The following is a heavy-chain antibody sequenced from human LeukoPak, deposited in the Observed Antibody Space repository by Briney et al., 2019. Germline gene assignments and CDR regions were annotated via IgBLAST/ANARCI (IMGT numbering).Heavy chain of an antibody. CDR2: IYTSGRT. D-gene: IGHD3-10*01. V-gene: IGHV4-4*07. CDR3: ARDYYGSGFDP. J-gene: IGHJ5*02. CDR1: GGSISSYY. Sequence: SETLSLTCTVSGGSISSYYWSWIRQPAGKALEWIGRIYTSGRTNYNPSLKSRVTISVDKSKNQFSLKLSSVTAADTAVYYCARDYYGSGFDPWGQGTLVTVSS.